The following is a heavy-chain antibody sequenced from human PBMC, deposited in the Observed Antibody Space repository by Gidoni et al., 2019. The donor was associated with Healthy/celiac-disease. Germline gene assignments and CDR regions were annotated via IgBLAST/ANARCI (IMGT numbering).Heavy chain of an antibody. CDR3: ARAKIGIGGDAFDI. Sequence: EVQLVESGGGLVQPGGSLRLSCAASGFTFSSYSMNWVRQAPGKGLEWVSYISSSSSTIYYADSVKGRFTISRDNAKNSLYLQMNSLRDEDTAVYYCARAKIGIGGDAFDIWGQGTMVTVSS. V-gene: IGHV3-48*02. J-gene: IGHJ3*02. CDR1: GFTFSSYS. CDR2: ISSSSSTI.